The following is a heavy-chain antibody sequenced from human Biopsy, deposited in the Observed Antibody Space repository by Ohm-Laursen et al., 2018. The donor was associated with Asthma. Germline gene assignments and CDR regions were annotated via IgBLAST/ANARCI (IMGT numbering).Heavy chain of an antibody. CDR3: AKDVFPGWELRRGPDY. V-gene: IGHV3-30*18. D-gene: IGHD1-26*01. CDR1: GFTFSNYG. J-gene: IGHJ4*02. Sequence: SLRLSCSASGFTFSNYGMHWVRQAPGKGLDWVAVVSFDGSNKNYTDSVKGRFTISRDNSRNTLHLQMNSLRAEDTAVYYCAKDVFPGWELRRGPDYWGQGTLVTVSS. CDR2: VSFDGSNK.